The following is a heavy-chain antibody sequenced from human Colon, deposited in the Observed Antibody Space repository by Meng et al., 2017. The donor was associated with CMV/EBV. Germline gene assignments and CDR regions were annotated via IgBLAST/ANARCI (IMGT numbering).Heavy chain of an antibody. CDR2: ILYNGVTT. Sequence: GGLLRPSGETSGFTFNSYGMHWVRRAPGKGLERVALILYNGVTTYYLDSIKGRFTISRGDSTLYLQMNSLTTEDSAVYYCAKDPYYVGQPSQPHYFDSWGQGTLVTVSS. CDR1: GFTFNSYG. V-gene: IGHV3-30*02. J-gene: IGHJ4*02. CDR3: AKDPYYVGQPSQPHYFDS. D-gene: IGHD3-16*01.